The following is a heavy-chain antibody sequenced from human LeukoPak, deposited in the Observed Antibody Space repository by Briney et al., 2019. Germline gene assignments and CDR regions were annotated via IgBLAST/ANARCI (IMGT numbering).Heavy chain of an antibody. CDR1: GGTFSSYA. J-gene: IGHJ4*02. D-gene: IGHD2-2*01. CDR3: ATFVLGDCSSTSCYVPFDY. CDR2: IITIFGTA. V-gene: IGHV1-69*06. Sequence: GASVNVSCKASGGTFSSYAISWVRQAPGPGLEWMGGIITIFGTANYAQKFQGRVTITADKSTSTAYMELSSLRSEDTAVYSCATFVLGDCSSTSCYVPFDYWGQGTLVTVSS.